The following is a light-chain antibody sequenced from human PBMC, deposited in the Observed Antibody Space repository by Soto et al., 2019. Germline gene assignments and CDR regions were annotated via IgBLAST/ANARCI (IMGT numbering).Light chain of an antibody. J-gene: IGLJ2*01. V-gene: IGLV2-18*02. Sequence: QSALTQPPSVSGSPGQSVTISCTGTSSDVGSYNRVSWYQQPPGTAPKLIIYEVSNRPSGVPDRFSGSKSGNTASLTISGLQAEDEADYYCSSYTTSSTPVFGGGTQLTVL. CDR3: SSYTTSSTPV. CDR2: EVS. CDR1: SSDVGSYNR.